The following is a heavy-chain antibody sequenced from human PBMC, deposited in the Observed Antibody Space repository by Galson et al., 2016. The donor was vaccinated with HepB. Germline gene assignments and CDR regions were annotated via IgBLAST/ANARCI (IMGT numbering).Heavy chain of an antibody. J-gene: IGHJ4*02. CDR3: SIFNHRLRCCSPDNCPFDY. CDR2: IFPGHSDA. V-gene: IGHV5-51*01. Sequence: QSGAEVKKPGESLKISCQGSDYNFRGYWIGWVRQMPGKGLEWMGIIFPGHSDATYSQSFQGHVTISVDTSIDTAYLQWDSLKASDSAIYYWSIFNHRLRCCSPDNCPFDYWGQGTLFTVSS. CDR1: DYNFRGYW. D-gene: IGHD2-15*01.